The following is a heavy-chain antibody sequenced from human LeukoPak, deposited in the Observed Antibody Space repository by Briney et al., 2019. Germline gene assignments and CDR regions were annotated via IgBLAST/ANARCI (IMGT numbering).Heavy chain of an antibody. J-gene: IGHJ3*02. CDR3: AKDYTGALDI. D-gene: IGHD3-16*01. CDR2: ISYDGSNK. V-gene: IGHV3-30*18. CDR1: GFTFSSYD. Sequence: GGSLRLSCAASGFTFSSYDMHWVRQAPGKGLEWVAVISYDGSNKYYADSVKGRFTISRDNSKNTLYLQMNSLRAEDTAVYYCAKDYTGALDIWGQGTMVTVSS.